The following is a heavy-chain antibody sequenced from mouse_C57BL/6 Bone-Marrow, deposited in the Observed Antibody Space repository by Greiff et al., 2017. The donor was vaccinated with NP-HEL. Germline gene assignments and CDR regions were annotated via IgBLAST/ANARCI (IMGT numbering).Heavy chain of an antibody. J-gene: IGHJ2*01. CDR2: INPNNGGT. V-gene: IGHV1-26*01. CDR1: GYTFTDYY. CDR3: ARIYYYGSMYFDY. D-gene: IGHD1-1*01. Sequence: EVKLQQSGPELVKPGASVKISCKASGYTFTDYYMNWVKQSHGKSLEWIGDINPNNGGTSYNQKFKGKATLTVDKSSSTAYMELRSLTSEDSAVYYCARIYYYGSMYFDYWGQGTTLTVSS.